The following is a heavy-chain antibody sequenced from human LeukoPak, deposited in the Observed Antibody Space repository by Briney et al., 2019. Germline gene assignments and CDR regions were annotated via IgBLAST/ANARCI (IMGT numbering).Heavy chain of an antibody. CDR2: ISSSSSYI. CDR1: RFTFSTYS. V-gene: IGHV3-21*01. Sequence: GGSLRLSCAASRFTFSTYSMTWVRQAPGRGLEWVSSISSSSSYIYYADSVKCRFTISRDNAKNSLYLQMNSLRAEDTAVYYCAREAGAFDIWGQGTMVTVSS. CDR3: AREAGAFDI. J-gene: IGHJ3*02.